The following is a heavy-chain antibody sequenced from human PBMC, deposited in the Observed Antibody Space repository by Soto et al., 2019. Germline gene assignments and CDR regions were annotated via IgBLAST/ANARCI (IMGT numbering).Heavy chain of an antibody. V-gene: IGHV1-3*01. CDR3: ARVLLGSGTYYNTFDY. D-gene: IGHD3-10*01. CDR2: INAGNGNP. CDR1: GYTFTTYA. Sequence: ASVKVSCKASGYTFTTYAMHWVRQAPGQTLEWMGWINAGNGNPKYSQKFQGRVTITRDTSASTAYMELSSLSSEDTAVYYCARVLLGSGTYYNTFDYWGQVTLVTVSS. J-gene: IGHJ4*02.